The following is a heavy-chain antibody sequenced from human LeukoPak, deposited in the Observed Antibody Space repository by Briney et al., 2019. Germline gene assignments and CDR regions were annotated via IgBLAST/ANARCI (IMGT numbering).Heavy chain of an antibody. J-gene: IGHJ3*02. Sequence: GRSLRLSCAASGFTFSSYAMHWVRLPPGKGLGWVSVISYDGSNKYYADSGKGRFTISRDNSKNTLYLQMNSLRAEDTAVYYCARERYYDAFDIWGQGTMVTVSS. CDR2: ISYDGSNK. CDR3: ARERYYDAFDI. CDR1: GFTFSSYA. V-gene: IGHV3-30-3*01. D-gene: IGHD1-26*01.